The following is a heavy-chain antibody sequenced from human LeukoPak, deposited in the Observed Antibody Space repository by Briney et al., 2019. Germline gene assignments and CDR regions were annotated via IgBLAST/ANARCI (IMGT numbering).Heavy chain of an antibody. CDR2: IWYDGSNK. CDR3: ARRPRYYDSSGYQYYFDY. J-gene: IGHJ4*02. Sequence: GGSLRLSCAASGFTFSNFGMHWVRQAPGKGLEWVAVIWYDGSNKYYADSVKGRFTISRDNSKNTLYLQMNSLRAEDTAVYYCARRPRYYDSSGYQYYFDYWGQGTLVTVSS. CDR1: GFTFSNFG. D-gene: IGHD3-22*01. V-gene: IGHV3-33*01.